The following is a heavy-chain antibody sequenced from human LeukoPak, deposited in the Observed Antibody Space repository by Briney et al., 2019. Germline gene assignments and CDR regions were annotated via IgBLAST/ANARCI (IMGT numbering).Heavy chain of an antibody. V-gene: IGHV3-30*02. J-gene: IGHJ6*03. CDR1: GFTFSSYG. CDR2: IRYDGSNK. CDR3: ARDRPQQWLVRGQRGYYYYMDV. D-gene: IGHD6-19*01. Sequence: GGSLRLSCAASGFTFSSYGMSWVRQAPGKGLEWVAFIRYDGSNKYYADSVKDRFTISRDNSKNTLYLQMNSLRDEDTAVYYCARDRPQQWLVRGQRGYYYYMDVWGKGTTVTISS.